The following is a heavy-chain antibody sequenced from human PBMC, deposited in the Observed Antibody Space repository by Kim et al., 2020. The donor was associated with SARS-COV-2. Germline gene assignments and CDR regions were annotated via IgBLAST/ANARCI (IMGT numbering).Heavy chain of an antibody. D-gene: IGHD3-10*01. J-gene: IGHJ6*02. Sequence: VKGRFTISRDNSKNSLYLQMNSLITEDTALYYCAKDIGGYYGSGISGMDVWGQGTTVTVSS. V-gene: IGHV3-43*01. CDR3: AKDIGGYYGSGISGMDV.